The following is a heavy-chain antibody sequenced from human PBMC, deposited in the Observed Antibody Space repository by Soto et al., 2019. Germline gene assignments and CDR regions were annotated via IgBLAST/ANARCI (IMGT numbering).Heavy chain of an antibody. CDR3: AKDGYSSSLRGINWFDP. CDR1: GFTFSSYA. CDR2: ISGSGGST. Sequence: GGSLRLSCAASGFTFSSYAMSWVRQAPGKGLEWVSAISGSGGSTYYADSVKGRFTISRDNSKNTLYLQMNSLRAEDTAVYYCAKDGYSSSLRGINWFDPWGQGTLVTVSS. V-gene: IGHV3-23*01. D-gene: IGHD6-13*01. J-gene: IGHJ5*02.